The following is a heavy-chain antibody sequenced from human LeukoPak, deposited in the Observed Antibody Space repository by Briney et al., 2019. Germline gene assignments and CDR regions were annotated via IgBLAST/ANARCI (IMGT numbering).Heavy chain of an antibody. D-gene: IGHD4-23*01. CDR3: ARENNDYGGKKAFDY. V-gene: IGHV4-59*12. CDR2: IYYSGST. CDR1: GGSISRYY. J-gene: IGHJ4*02. Sequence: SETLSLTCTVSGGSISRYYWSWIRQPPGKGLEGIGYIYYSGSTNYNPSLKSRVAISVDTSKNQFSLKLSSVTAADTAVYYCARENNDYGGKKAFDYWGQGTLVTVSS.